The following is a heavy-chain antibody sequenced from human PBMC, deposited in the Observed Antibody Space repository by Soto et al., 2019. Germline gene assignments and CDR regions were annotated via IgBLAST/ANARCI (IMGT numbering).Heavy chain of an antibody. V-gene: IGHV4-31*03. J-gene: IGHJ6*02. CDR2: IYYSGST. CDR1: GGSIRSGGYY. D-gene: IGHD3-3*01. Sequence: SETLSLTCTVSGGSIRSGGYYWSWIRQNPGKGLEWIGYIYYSGSTYYNPSLKSRDTISVDTSKNQFFLKLSSVTAADKAVFYCARGGHVLRFLEWFPYGMDVWGQGTTVTVSS. CDR3: ARGGHVLRFLEWFPYGMDV.